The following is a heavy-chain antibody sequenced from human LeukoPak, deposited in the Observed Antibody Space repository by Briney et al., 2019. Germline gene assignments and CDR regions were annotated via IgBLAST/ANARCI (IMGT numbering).Heavy chain of an antibody. Sequence: SETLSLTCTVSGGSISSYYWSWIRQPPGKGLEWIGYIYYSGSTNYNPSLKSRVTISVDTSKNQFSLKLSSATAADTAVYYCARELFEEWLPQGWWFDPWGQGTLVTVSS. D-gene: IGHD6-19*01. V-gene: IGHV4-59*12. CDR3: ARELFEEWLPQGWWFDP. J-gene: IGHJ5*02. CDR2: IYYSGST. CDR1: GGSISSYY.